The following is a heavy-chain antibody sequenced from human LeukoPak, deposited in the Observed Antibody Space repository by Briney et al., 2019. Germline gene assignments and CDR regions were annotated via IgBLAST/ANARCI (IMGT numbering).Heavy chain of an antibody. D-gene: IGHD3-22*01. CDR3: AKDTYDSSGYYSPLGYWYFDL. CDR1: GFTFSSYR. V-gene: IGHV3-9*01. Sequence: PGGSLRLSCAASGFTFSSYRMHWVRQAPGKGLEWVSGISWNSGSIGYADSVKGRFTISRDNAKNFLYLQMNSLRAEDTALYYCAKDTYDSSGYYSPLGYWYFDLWGRGTLVTVSS. CDR2: ISWNSGSI. J-gene: IGHJ2*01.